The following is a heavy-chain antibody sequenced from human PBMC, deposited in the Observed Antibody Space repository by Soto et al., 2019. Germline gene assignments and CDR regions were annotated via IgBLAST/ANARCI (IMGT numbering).Heavy chain of an antibody. V-gene: IGHV1-46*01. D-gene: IGHD3-3*01. CDR3: ARGLSTYYYFWSGPPLGMDV. CDR2: INPSGGST. CDR1: GYTFTSYD. J-gene: IGHJ6*02. Sequence: GASVKVSCKASGYTFTSYDINWVRQAPGQELEWMGIINPSGGSTSYAQKFQGRVTMTRDTSTSTVYMELSSLRSEDTAVYYCARGLSTYYYFWSGPPLGMDVWGQGTTVTVSS.